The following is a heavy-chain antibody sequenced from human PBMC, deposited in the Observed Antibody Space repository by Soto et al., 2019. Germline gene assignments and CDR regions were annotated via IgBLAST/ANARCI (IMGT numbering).Heavy chain of an antibody. Sequence: SETLSLTCTVSGGSISHYYWSWIRQSPGKGLEWIGYAYYSGSTDYNPSLKSRVTMSVDTSKNQVSLKLNPVTTADTAVYYCARDRSTYGGGGTGEVKENWFDPWGPGTLVTVSS. V-gene: IGHV4-59*01. CDR3: ARDRSTYGGGGTGEVKENWFDP. CDR1: GGSISHYY. CDR2: AYYSGST. D-gene: IGHD2-8*01. J-gene: IGHJ5*02.